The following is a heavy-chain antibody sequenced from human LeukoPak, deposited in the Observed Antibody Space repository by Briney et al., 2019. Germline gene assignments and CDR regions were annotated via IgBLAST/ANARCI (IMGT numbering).Heavy chain of an antibody. CDR2: INHSGST. Sequence: SETLSLTCTVSGGSISSGSYFWSWIRQPAGKGLEWIGEINHSGSTNYNPSLKSRVTISVDTSKNQFSLKLSSVTAADTAVYYCARGRFGQLSAFDIWGQGTMVTVSS. V-gene: IGHV4-61*10. CDR1: GGSISSGSYF. D-gene: IGHD3-16*01. J-gene: IGHJ3*02. CDR3: ARGRFGQLSAFDI.